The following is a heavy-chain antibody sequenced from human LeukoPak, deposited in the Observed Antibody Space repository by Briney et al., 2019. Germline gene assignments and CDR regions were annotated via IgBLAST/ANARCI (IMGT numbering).Heavy chain of an antibody. CDR1: GFTFDDYA. CDR2: ISWNSGSI. Sequence: GGSLRLSCAASGFTFDDYAMHWVRQAPGKGLEWVSGISWNSGSIGYADSVKGRFTISRDNAKNSLYLQMNSLRDEDTAVYYCASSGSYRFDYWGQGTLVTVSS. V-gene: IGHV3-9*01. D-gene: IGHD1-26*01. J-gene: IGHJ4*02. CDR3: ASSGSYRFDY.